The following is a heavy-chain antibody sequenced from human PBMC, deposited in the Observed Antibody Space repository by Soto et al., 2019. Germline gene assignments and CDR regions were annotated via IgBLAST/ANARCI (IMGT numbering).Heavy chain of an antibody. D-gene: IGHD3-3*01. CDR1: GGSFGNSA. CDR2: FIPVYRTL. J-gene: IGHJ4*02. Sequence: QVQLVQSGAEVKKPGSSVKVSCKASGGSFGNSAINWVRQTPGQGLEWLGGFIPVYRTLNYAQKFQGRVTITADESRGTAYMTRSSLGSDDTGVYYCATGVIWIGYFTVDSWGQGTRVTVSS. V-gene: IGHV1-69*01. CDR3: ATGVIWIGYFTVDS.